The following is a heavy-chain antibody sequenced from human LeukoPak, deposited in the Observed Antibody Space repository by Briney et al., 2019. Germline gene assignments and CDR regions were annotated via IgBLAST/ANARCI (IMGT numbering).Heavy chain of an antibody. Sequence: GGSLRLSCAASGFTFSSYGMHWVRQAPGKGLEWVAFIRYDGSNKYYADSVKGRFTISRDNSKNTLYLQMNSLRAEDTAVYYCAKGDETYYDFWSGQMYFDYWGQGTLVTVSS. CDR3: AKGDETYYDFWSGQMYFDY. J-gene: IGHJ4*02. D-gene: IGHD3-3*01. V-gene: IGHV3-30*02. CDR1: GFTFSSYG. CDR2: IRYDGSNK.